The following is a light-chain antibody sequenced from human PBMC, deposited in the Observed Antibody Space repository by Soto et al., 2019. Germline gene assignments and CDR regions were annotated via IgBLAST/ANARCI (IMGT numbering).Light chain of an antibody. J-gene: IGKJ2*02. V-gene: IGKV1-5*01. Sequence: DMQMTQSPSTLSASVGDRVTITCRASQSISSWLAWYQQKPGKAPKLLIYDASSLESGVPSRFSGSASGTEFTLTISSLQPDDFATYYCQQYNSYCTFGQGTKLEIK. CDR3: QQYNSYCT. CDR2: DAS. CDR1: QSISSW.